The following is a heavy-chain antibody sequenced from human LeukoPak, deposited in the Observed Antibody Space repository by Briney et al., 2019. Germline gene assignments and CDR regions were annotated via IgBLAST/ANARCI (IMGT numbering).Heavy chain of an antibody. J-gene: IGHJ3*02. CDR3: AKEEDAFDI. CDR2: ISQDESNK. CDR1: GFTFSSYG. Sequence: GGSLRLSCAASGFTFSSYGMHWVRQAPGKGLEWVAGISQDESNKYYADSVRGRFTISRGNSKNTLYLQMNSLRAEDTAVYYCAKEEDAFDIWGQGTMVTVSS. V-gene: IGHV3-30*19.